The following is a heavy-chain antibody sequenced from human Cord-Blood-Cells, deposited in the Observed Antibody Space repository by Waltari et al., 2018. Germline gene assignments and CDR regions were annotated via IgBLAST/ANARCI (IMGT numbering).Heavy chain of an antibody. V-gene: IGHV1-18*01. CDR3: ARDSGRYCSGGSCYNWFDP. CDR1: GSTFTSYG. CDR2: IRAYNGNT. Sequence: QVQLLQSGAEVKKPGASVKVSCKASGSTFTSYGITWSRQAPGHGLEWMGWIRAYNGNTNYAQKLQGRVTMTTDTSTSTAYMELRSLRSDDTAVYYWARDSGRYCSGGSCYNWFDPWGQGTLVTVSS. D-gene: IGHD2-15*01. J-gene: IGHJ5*02.